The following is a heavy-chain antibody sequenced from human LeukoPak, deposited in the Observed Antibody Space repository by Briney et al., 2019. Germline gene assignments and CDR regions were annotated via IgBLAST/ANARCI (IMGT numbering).Heavy chain of an antibody. CDR2: INWNGGST. Sequence: GSLRLSCAASGFTFDDYGLSWVRQAPGKGLEWVSTINWNGGSTGYADSVKGRFTISRDNAKNSLYLQMNSLRAEDTAVYYCARGGYCGGDCYTNWFDPWGQGTLVTVSS. CDR3: ARGGYCGGDCYTNWFDP. CDR1: GFTFDDYG. D-gene: IGHD2-21*02. J-gene: IGHJ5*02. V-gene: IGHV3-20*04.